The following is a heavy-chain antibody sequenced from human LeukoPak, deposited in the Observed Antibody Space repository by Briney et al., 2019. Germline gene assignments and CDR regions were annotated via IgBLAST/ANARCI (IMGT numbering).Heavy chain of an antibody. CDR2: INQDESVT. CDR3: ARADWGSIDY. Sequence: PGGSLRLSCVASGFTYRAYWMSWVRQAPGKGLEGVAIINQDESVTSYVDSVKGRFTISRDNAKDSLYLHVTNLRAEDTAVYYCARADWGSIDYWGQGNLVTVS. V-gene: IGHV3-7*01. D-gene: IGHD7-27*01. CDR1: GFTYRAYW. J-gene: IGHJ4*02.